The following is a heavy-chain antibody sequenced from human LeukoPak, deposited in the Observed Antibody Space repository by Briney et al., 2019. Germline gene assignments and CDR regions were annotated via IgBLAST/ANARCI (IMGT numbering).Heavy chain of an antibody. Sequence: SVKVSCKASGGTFSSYAISWVRQAPGQGLEWMGGIIPIFGTANYAQKFQGRVTMTTDTSTSTAYMELRSLRSDDTAVYYCARRVGYYDSSGLFDYWGQGTLVTVSS. V-gene: IGHV1-69*05. D-gene: IGHD3-22*01. CDR1: GGTFSSYA. CDR2: IIPIFGTA. J-gene: IGHJ4*02. CDR3: ARRVGYYDSSGLFDY.